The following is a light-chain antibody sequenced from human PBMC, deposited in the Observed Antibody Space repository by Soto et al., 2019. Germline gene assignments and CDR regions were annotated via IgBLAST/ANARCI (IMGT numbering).Light chain of an antibody. Sequence: DIQMTQFPSTLSASVGDRVTTTCRASQSISSWLAWYQQKPGKAPKLLIYKASSLESGVPSRFSGSGSGTEFTLTISSLQPDDFATYYCHQYSTYSRTFGQGTRVEI. CDR1: QSISSW. J-gene: IGKJ1*01. V-gene: IGKV1-5*03. CDR2: KAS. CDR3: HQYSTYSRT.